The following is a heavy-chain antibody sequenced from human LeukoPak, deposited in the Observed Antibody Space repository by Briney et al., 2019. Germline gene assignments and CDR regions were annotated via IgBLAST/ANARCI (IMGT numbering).Heavy chain of an antibody. CDR3: ARFLSTVTTRLGEVFGMDV. D-gene: IGHD4-17*01. CDR2: INHSGST. CDR1: GGSISSGGYY. V-gene: IGHV4-30-2*01. J-gene: IGHJ6*02. Sequence: SQTLSLTCTVSGGSISSGGYYWSWIRQPPGKGLEWIGEINHSGSTNYNPSLKSRVTISVDTSKNQFSLKLSSVTAADTAVYYCARFLSTVTTRLGEVFGMDVWGQGTTVTVSS.